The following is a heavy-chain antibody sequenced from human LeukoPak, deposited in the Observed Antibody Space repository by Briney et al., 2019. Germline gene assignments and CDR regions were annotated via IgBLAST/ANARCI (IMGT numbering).Heavy chain of an antibody. Sequence: ASVKVSCKASGYTFTSYYIHWVRQAPGQGLEWMGIINPSGGSTSYAQKFQGRVTMTRDTSTSTVYMELSSLRSEDTAVYYCARGLEWLTRRHTWFDPWGQGTLVTVSS. CDR2: INPSGGST. J-gene: IGHJ5*02. CDR3: ARGLEWLTRRHTWFDP. D-gene: IGHD3-3*01. CDR1: GYTFTSYY. V-gene: IGHV1-46*01.